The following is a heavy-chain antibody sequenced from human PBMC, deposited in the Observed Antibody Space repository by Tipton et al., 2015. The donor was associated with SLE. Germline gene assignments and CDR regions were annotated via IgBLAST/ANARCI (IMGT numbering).Heavy chain of an antibody. J-gene: IGHJ3*02. Sequence: TLSLTCTVSGGSISSHYWSWIRQPPGKGLEWIGYIHYSGSTNYNPSLKSRVTISVDTSKNQFSLKLSSVTAADTAVYYCARTSIAGLGDAFDIWGQGTMVTVSS. CDR1: GGSISSHY. CDR2: IHYSGST. V-gene: IGHV4-59*11. CDR3: ARTSIAGLGDAFDI. D-gene: IGHD6-6*01.